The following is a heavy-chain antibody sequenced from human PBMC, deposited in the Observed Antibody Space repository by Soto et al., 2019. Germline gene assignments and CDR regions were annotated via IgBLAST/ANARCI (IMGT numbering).Heavy chain of an antibody. Sequence: SETLSLTCTVSGGSINCDNCCWTWIRQPPGKGLEWIGCFHYSGTTYQIPSLKSRVTISRDTSRNQFSLELTSVTAADTAVYYCARGDGNTAFGYWGQGTQVTV. J-gene: IGHJ4*02. D-gene: IGHD4-17*01. CDR1: GGSINCDNCC. CDR3: ARGDGNTAFGY. V-gene: IGHV4-30-4*01. CDR2: FHYSGTT.